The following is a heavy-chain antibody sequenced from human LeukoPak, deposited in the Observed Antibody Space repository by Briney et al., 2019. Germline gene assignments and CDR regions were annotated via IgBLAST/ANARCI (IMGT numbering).Heavy chain of an antibody. V-gene: IGHV3-30*03. J-gene: IGHJ4*02. Sequence: GRSVRLSCAASGFTFSSYGMHWVRQAPGKGLEWVALISYDGSIKYYADSVKGRFTISRDNSKNTLYLQMNSLRAEDMAVYYCASGSAYDSSGYLRFDYWGQGTLVTVSS. CDR1: GFTFSSYG. CDR3: ASGSAYDSSGYLRFDY. D-gene: IGHD3-22*01. CDR2: ISYDGSIK.